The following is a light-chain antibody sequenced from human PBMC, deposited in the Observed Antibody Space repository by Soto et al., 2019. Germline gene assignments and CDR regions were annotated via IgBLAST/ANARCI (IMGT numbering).Light chain of an antibody. CDR3: QQYNNLART. CDR1: QSVGHN. Sequence: DIVMTQSPVTLSVSPGDRATLSCRARQSVGHNLAWFQQKPGQAPRLLIYGASAGATGIPDRFSGSGFGTEFALTISSLQSEDLAVYYCQQYNNLARTFGQGTKVEMK. CDR2: GAS. V-gene: IGKV3-15*01. J-gene: IGKJ1*01.